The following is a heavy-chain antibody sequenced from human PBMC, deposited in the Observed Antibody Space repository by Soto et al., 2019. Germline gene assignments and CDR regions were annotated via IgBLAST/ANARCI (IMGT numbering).Heavy chain of an antibody. D-gene: IGHD6-19*01. CDR1: GYTFTSYA. CDR2: INAGNGNT. CDR3: ARAEYPIAVAGRGAFDI. V-gene: IGHV1-3*01. Sequence: ASVKVSCKASGYTFTSYAMHWVRQAPGQRLEWMGWINAGNGNTKYSQKFQGRVTITRDTSASTAYMELSSLRSEDTAVYYCARAEYPIAVAGRGAFDIWGQGTMVTVSS. J-gene: IGHJ3*02.